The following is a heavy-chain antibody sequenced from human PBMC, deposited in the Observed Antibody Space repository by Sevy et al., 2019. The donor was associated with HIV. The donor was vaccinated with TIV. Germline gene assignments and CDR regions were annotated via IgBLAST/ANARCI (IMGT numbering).Heavy chain of an antibody. V-gene: IGHV4-34*01. Sequence: KQSQTLSLTCTVYGGSFSGYYWNWIRQSPGKGLEWIGEINHSGSTHYNPSLKSGVTIAVDTSKNQFSLRLNSVTAADTAVYYCARAPPVVVVPGAPSWFDPWGQGTLVTVSS. D-gene: IGHD2-2*01. J-gene: IGHJ5*02. CDR2: INHSGST. CDR3: ARAPPVVVVPGAPSWFDP. CDR1: GGSFSGYY.